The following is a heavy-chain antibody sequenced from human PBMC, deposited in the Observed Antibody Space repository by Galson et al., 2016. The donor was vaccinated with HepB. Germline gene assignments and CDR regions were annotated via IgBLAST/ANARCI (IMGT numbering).Heavy chain of an antibody. J-gene: IGHJ2*01. CDR1: GYTFTGYY. D-gene: IGHD1-14*01. Sequence: SVKVSCKASGYTFTGYYIHWMRQAPGQGLEWMGWINSNSGGTNYAQKFQGWVTMTRDTSISTAYMELRRLRSDDTAVYHCARDPEEGYFDLWGRGTLVTVSS. V-gene: IGHV1-2*04. CDR2: INSNSGGT. CDR3: ARDPEEGYFDL.